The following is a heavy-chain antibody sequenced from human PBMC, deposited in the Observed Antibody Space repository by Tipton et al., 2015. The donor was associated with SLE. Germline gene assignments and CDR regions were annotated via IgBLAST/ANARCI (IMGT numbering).Heavy chain of an antibody. CDR1: GGSFSGYY. D-gene: IGHD6-13*01. Sequence: TLSLTCAVYGGSFSGYYWSWIRQPPGKGLEWIGSIYYSGSTYYNPSLKSRVTISVDMSKNQFSLKLSSVTAADTAVYYCARWVRAAAGTWYFDLWGRGTLVTVSS. J-gene: IGHJ2*01. CDR3: ARWVRAAAGTWYFDL. V-gene: IGHV4-34*01. CDR2: IYYSGST.